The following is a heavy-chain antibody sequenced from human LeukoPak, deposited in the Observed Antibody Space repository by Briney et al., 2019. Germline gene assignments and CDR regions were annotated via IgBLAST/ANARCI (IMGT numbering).Heavy chain of an antibody. V-gene: IGHV4-30-4*08. CDR1: GGSISSGDYY. J-gene: IGHJ4*02. D-gene: IGHD6-19*01. CDR3: ARERAVAGRLDY. CDR2: IYYSGST. Sequence: SETLSLTCTVSGGSISSGDYYWSWIRQPPGKGLEWIGYIYYSGSTYYNPSLKSRVTISVDTSKIQFSLKLSSVTAADTAVYYCARERAVAGRLDYWGQGTLVTVSS.